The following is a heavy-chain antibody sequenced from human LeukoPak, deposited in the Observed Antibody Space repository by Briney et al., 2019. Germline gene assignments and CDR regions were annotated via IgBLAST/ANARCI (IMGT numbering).Heavy chain of an antibody. CDR3: ASRQDDSSGYYLRYYYMDV. Sequence: PSETPSLTCTVCGGSISSYYWSWIRQPPGKGLDWIGYSYYSGSTNYNPSLKSRVTISVDTSKNQFSLKLSSVTAADTAVYYCASRQDDSSGYYLRYYYMDVWGKGTTVTVSS. CDR2: SYYSGST. CDR1: GGSISSYY. D-gene: IGHD3-22*01. J-gene: IGHJ6*03. V-gene: IGHV4-59*08.